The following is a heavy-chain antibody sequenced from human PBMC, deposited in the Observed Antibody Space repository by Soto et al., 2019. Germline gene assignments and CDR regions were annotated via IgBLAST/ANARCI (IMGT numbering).Heavy chain of an antibody. CDR2: ISSSGTTV. J-gene: IGHJ3*02. CDR3: ARDLQGFRTLDYFECSHI. CDR1: GFTFRDYY. D-gene: IGHD4-17*01. Sequence: PGGSLRLSCAASGFTFRDYYMGWIRRAPGKGLQWISYISSSGTTVYYADSVKGRFTASRDNAENSLYLQMNSLRVEDTAVYYCARDLQGFRTLDYFECSHIWGRGTLVT. V-gene: IGHV3-11*01.